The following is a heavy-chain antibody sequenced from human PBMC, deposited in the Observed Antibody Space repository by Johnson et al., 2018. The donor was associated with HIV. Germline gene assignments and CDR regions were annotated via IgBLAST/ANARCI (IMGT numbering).Heavy chain of an antibody. CDR3: ARADSSSSPWMGLDI. Sequence: VQLVESGGGLVQPGRSLRLSCAASGFTFDDYAMHWVRQAPGKGLEWVSVIYSGGSTYYADSVKGRFPISRDNSKNTLYLQMNSLRAEDTAVYYCARADSSSSPWMGLDIWGQGTMVTVSS. V-gene: IGHV3-66*01. CDR1: GFTFDDYA. D-gene: IGHD6-13*01. J-gene: IGHJ3*02. CDR2: IYSGGST.